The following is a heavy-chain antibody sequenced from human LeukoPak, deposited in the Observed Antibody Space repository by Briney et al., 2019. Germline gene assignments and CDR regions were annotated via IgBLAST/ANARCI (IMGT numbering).Heavy chain of an antibody. CDR1: GGSINSYY. CDR2: IYYSWSN. D-gene: IGHD2-15*01. Sequence: SETLSLTCTVSGGSINSYYWSWIRQPPGKGLEWIGYIYYSWSNNYNPSLKSRVTISVDTSNNKFSLKLASLTAADTAVYYCVRHLSAGRPAFDIWGQGTMVTVSS. V-gene: IGHV4-59*08. CDR3: VRHLSAGRPAFDI. J-gene: IGHJ3*02.